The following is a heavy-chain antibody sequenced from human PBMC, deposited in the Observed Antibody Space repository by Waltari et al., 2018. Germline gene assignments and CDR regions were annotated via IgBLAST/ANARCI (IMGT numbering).Heavy chain of an antibody. CDR1: GGSISSHY. V-gene: IGHV4-59*11. CDR2: IYYSGST. Sequence: QVQLQESGPGLVKPSETLSLTCTVSGGSISSHYWSWIRQPPGKGLEWIGYIYYSGSTNYNPPLKRRVTISVETSKNQFPLKLSSGTAADTAVYSWAGGGGYYEAFDIWGQGTMVTVSS. J-gene: IGHJ3*02. CDR3: AGGGGYYEAFDI. D-gene: IGHD1-26*01.